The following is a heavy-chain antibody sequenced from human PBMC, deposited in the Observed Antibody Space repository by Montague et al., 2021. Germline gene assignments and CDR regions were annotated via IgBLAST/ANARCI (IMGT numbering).Heavy chain of an antibody. Sequence: TLSLTCSVSGGSISSGGFYWSWIRQHPGKGPEWIGSIYDSGSTNYNPSLKSRLTLSHDTSKNQVSLRLTSVTAAETAVYYCARSGGYCSGGRCDTFDYWGQGTLVTVSS. CDR3: ARSGGYCSGGRCDTFDY. V-gene: IGHV4-31*03. J-gene: IGHJ4*02. D-gene: IGHD2-15*01. CDR1: GGSISSGGFY. CDR2: IYDSGST.